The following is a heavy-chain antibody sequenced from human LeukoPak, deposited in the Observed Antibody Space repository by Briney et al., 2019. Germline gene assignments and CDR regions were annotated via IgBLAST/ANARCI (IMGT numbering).Heavy chain of an antibody. Sequence: SETLSLTCTVSGGSISSYYWSWIRQPPGKGLEWIGYIYYSGSTNYNPSLKSRVTISVDTSKNQFSLKLSSVTAADAAVYYCARSEWFGEPIDYWGQGTLVTVSS. CDR1: GGSISSYY. D-gene: IGHD3-10*01. J-gene: IGHJ4*02. CDR3: ARSEWFGEPIDY. V-gene: IGHV4-59*01. CDR2: IYYSGST.